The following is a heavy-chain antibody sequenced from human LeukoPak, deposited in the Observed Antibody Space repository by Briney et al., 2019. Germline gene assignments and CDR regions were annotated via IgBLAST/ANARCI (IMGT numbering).Heavy chain of an antibody. CDR2: MNPNSGNT. CDR3: ARGFFMVRGVIRGKPYYFDY. J-gene: IGHJ4*02. CDR1: GYTFTSYD. V-gene: IGHV1-8*01. D-gene: IGHD3-10*01. Sequence: ASVKVSCKASGYTFTSYDINWVRQATGQGLEWMGWMNPNSGNTGYAKKFQGRVTMTRNTSISTAYMELSSLRSEDTAVYYCARGFFMVRGVIRGKPYYFDYWGQGTLVTVSS.